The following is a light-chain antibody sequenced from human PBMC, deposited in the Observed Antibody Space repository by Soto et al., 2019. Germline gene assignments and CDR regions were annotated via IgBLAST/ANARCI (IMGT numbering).Light chain of an antibody. V-gene: IGLV1-44*01. CDR3: AAWDDSLKWV. CDR2: SNN. CDR1: SSNIGSNT. Sequence: QSVLTQPPSASGTPGQRVTISCSGSSSNIGSNTVNWYQQLPGTAPKLLIYSNNQRPSGVPDRFSGSKSGTSASLAISGLQSEDEAVYYCAAWDDSLKWVFGTGTKLTVL. J-gene: IGLJ1*01.